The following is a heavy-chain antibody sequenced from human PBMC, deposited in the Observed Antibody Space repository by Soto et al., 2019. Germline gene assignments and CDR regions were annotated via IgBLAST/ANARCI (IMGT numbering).Heavy chain of an antibody. CDR3: ARSLAVVVIEDAFDI. D-gene: IGHD3-22*01. J-gene: IGHJ3*02. V-gene: IGHV1-69*13. CDR1: GGTFSSYA. CDR2: IIPIFGTA. Sequence: ASVKVSCKASGGTFSSYAISWVRQAPGQGLEWMGGIIPIFGTANYAQKFQGRVTITADESTSTAYMELSSLRSEDTAVYYCARSLAVVVIEDAFDIWGQGTMVTVSS.